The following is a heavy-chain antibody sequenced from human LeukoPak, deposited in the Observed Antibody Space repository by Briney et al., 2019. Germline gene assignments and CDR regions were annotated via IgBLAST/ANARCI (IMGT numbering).Heavy chain of an antibody. CDR3: AREAGPYTGFDY. CDR1: VFTFSSYS. D-gene: IGHD3-16*01. Sequence: GGSLRLSCAASVFTFSSYSMNWVRQAPGKGLEWVSPISSSSSYIYYADSVKGRFTISRDNAKNSLYLQMNSLRAEDTAVYYCAREAGPYTGFDYWGQGTLVTVSS. CDR2: ISSSSSYI. V-gene: IGHV3-21*01. J-gene: IGHJ4*02.